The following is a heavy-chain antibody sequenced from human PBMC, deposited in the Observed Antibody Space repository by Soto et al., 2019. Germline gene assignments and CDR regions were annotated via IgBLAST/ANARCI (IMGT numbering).Heavy chain of an antibody. CDR1: GGTFSTYG. V-gene: IGHV1-69*18. Sequence: QVQLVQSGAEVKKPGSSVKVSCKSSGGTFSTYGINWVRQAPGQGLEWMGMIIPNFGTRTYAQKFRGRVSITADESTSTAYMELSSLTSDDTAFYYCARDGRSSSYDFWGQGTLVTVSS. CDR2: IIPNFGTR. D-gene: IGHD6-13*01. J-gene: IGHJ4*02. CDR3: ARDGRSSSYDF.